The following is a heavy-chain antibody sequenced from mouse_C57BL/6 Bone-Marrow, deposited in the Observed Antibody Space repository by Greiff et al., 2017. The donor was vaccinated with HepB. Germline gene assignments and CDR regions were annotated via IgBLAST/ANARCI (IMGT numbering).Heavy chain of an antibody. J-gene: IGHJ4*01. V-gene: IGHV5-9-1*02. CDR1: GFTFSSYA. D-gene: IGHD4-1*01. Sequence: EVKLMESGEGLVKPGGSLKLSCAASGFTFSSYAMSWVRQTPEKRLEWVAYISSGGDYIYYADTVKGRFTISRDNARNTLYLQMSSLKSEDTAMYYCTRELGRNYAMDYWGQGTSVTVSS. CDR2: ISSGGDYI. CDR3: TRELGRNYAMDY.